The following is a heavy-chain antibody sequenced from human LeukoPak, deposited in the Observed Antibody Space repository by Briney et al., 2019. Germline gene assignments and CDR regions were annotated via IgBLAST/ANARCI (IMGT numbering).Heavy chain of an antibody. CDR1: GFTVSSNY. CDR2: IYSGGST. J-gene: IGHJ5*02. V-gene: IGHV3-66*02. D-gene: IGHD3-22*01. Sequence: PGGSLRLSCAASGFTVSSNYMSWVRQAPGKGLEWVSVIYSGGSTYYADSVKGRFTISRDNSKNTLYLQMNSLRAEDTAVYYCARDLGYYDSSGYYHWFDPWGQRTLVAVSS. CDR3: ARDLGYYDSSGYYHWFDP.